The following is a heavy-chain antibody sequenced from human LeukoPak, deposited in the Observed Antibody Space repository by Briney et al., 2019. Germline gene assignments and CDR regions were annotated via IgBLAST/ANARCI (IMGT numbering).Heavy chain of an antibody. CDR2: ISSSSSYI. V-gene: IGHV3-21*01. CDR3: ASSPQSYSSFFQGFVYYYYGMDV. Sequence: GGSLRLSCAASGFTFSSYGMTWVRQAPGKGLEWVSSISSSSSYIYYADSVKGRFTISRDNAKNSLYLQMNSLRAEDTAVYYCASSPQSYSSFFQGFVYYYYGMDVWGQGTTVTVSS. J-gene: IGHJ6*02. CDR1: GFTFSSYG. D-gene: IGHD6-6*01.